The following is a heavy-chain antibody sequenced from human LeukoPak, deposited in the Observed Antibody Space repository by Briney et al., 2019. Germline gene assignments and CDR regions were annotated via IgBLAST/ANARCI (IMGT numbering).Heavy chain of an antibody. J-gene: IGHJ4*02. D-gene: IGHD5-24*01. Sequence: SETLSLTCTVSGGSISSSSYYWGWIRQPPGKGLEWIGSIYYSGSTYYNPSLNSRVTISVDTSKNQFSLKLSSVTAADTAVYYCASSSRDVYNVFDYWGQGTLVTVSS. CDR1: GGSISSSSYY. V-gene: IGHV4-39*07. CDR3: ASSSRDVYNVFDY. CDR2: IYYSGST.